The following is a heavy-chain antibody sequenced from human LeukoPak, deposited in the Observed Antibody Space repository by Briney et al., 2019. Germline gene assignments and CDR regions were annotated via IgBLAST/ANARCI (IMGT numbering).Heavy chain of an antibody. D-gene: IGHD3-22*01. CDR2: ISYDGSNK. CDR3: AKDRGSSGSTGDY. J-gene: IGHJ4*02. V-gene: IGHV3-30*18. Sequence: GGSLRLSCAASGFTFSSYTMNWVRQAPGKGLEWVAVISYDGSNKYYADSVKGRFTISRDNSKNTLYLQMNSLRAEDTAVYYCAKDRGSSGSTGDYWGQGTLVTVSS. CDR1: GFTFSSYT.